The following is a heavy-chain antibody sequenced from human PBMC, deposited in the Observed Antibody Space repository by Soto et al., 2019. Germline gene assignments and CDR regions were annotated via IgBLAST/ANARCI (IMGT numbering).Heavy chain of an antibody. D-gene: IGHD3-16*01. CDR2: INPNSGGT. CDR1: GYTFTAYY. J-gene: IGHJ4*02. Sequence: QVQLVQSGAEVKKPGASVKVSCKASGYTFTAYYMHWVRQAPGQGLEWMGWINPNSGGTNLAQKFQGRVTMTRDTSINTAYMELSRLTSDDTAVYYCARSIGNYADFDYWGQGTLVTVSS. V-gene: IGHV1-2*02. CDR3: ARSIGNYADFDY.